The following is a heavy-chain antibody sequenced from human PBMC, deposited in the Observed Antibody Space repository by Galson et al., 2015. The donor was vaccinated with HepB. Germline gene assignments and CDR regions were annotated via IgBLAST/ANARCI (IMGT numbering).Heavy chain of an antibody. CDR3: ARALPLVWWYEH. J-gene: IGHJ1*01. Sequence: SLRLSCAASGFTVGDSAMSWFRQAPGKDLEWVALIRSKGFGGTEYAPSVKGRFTISRDDSKNIAYLQMNSLKTEDTAVYYCARALPLVWWYEHWGQGTLVTVSS. CDR2: IRSKGFGGT. CDR1: GFTVGDSA. V-gene: IGHV3-49*03. D-gene: IGHD2-15*01.